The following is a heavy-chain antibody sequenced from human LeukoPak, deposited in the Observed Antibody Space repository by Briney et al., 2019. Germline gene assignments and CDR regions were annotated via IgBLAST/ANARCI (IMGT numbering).Heavy chain of an antibody. CDR2: VYYSGST. J-gene: IGHJ3*02. D-gene: IGHD6-13*01. V-gene: IGHV4-59*01. CDR3: ARGRQQLEVLGAFDI. Sequence: SETLSLTCAVYGGSFSGYYWSWIREPPGKGLEWIGYVYYSGSTNYNPSLKSRVTISVDTSKKQFSLKLSSVPAEDTAVYYCARGRQQLEVLGAFDIWGQGTMVTVSS. CDR1: GGSFSGYY.